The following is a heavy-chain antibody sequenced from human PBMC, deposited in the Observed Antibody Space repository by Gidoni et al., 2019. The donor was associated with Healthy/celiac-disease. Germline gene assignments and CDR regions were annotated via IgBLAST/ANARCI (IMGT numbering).Heavy chain of an antibody. CDR3: ARGRGWFNWFDP. J-gene: IGHJ5*02. V-gene: IGHV1-2*04. CDR1: GYTFTGYY. D-gene: IGHD6-19*01. Sequence: QVKLVQSGAEVKKPGASVKVSCKASGYTFTGYYMTWVRQAPGQGLEWMGWITPNSGGTNYAQKFQGWVTMTRDTSISTAYMELSRLRSDDTAVYYCARGRGWFNWFDPWGQGTLVTVSS. CDR2: ITPNSGGT.